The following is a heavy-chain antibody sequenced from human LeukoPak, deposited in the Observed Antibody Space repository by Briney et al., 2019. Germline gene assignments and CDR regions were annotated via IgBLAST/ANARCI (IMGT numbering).Heavy chain of an antibody. D-gene: IGHD2-8*01. CDR1: GYTFTNYH. Sequence: ASVKVSCKASGYTFTNYHISWVRQAPGQGLEWMGWISTNNGNTNYAQNLQGRVTMTKDTSTSTAYMELRSLRSDDTAVYYCALISYCTSVTCYFLDYWGQGTLVSVAS. V-gene: IGHV1-18*01. CDR2: ISTNNGNT. CDR3: ALISYCTSVTCYFLDY. J-gene: IGHJ4*02.